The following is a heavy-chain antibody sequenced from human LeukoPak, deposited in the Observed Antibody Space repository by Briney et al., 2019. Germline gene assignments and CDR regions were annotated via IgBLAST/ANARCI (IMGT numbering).Heavy chain of an antibody. D-gene: IGHD3-3*01. CDR2: VHLSGRT. J-gene: IGHJ4*02. V-gene: IGHV4-4*02. Sequence: SETLSLTCGVSGGSISSTNWWTWVRQPPGEGLEWIGEVHLSGRTNYNPSLESRVTMSVDTSKNQFSLKLSSVTAADTAVYYCASSYYDFWSGYHHYYFDYWGQGTLVTVSS. CDR1: GGSISSTNW. CDR3: ASSYYDFWSGYHHYYFDY.